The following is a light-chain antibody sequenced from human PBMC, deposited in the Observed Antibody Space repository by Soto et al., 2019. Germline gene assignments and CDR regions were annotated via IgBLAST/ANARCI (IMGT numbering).Light chain of an antibody. CDR2: YAS. J-gene: IGKJ1*01. CDR3: QQYAYWPET. CDR1: QSVRTT. V-gene: IGKV3D-15*01. Sequence: EVMMTQFPDTVSVTAGETVTLSCGAGQSVRTTLAWSQQRPAQAPGLLTHYASTRASDIPARFSGSGSGTNFTLAISSLQSEVFAVYYCQQYAYWPETFGQGTKV.